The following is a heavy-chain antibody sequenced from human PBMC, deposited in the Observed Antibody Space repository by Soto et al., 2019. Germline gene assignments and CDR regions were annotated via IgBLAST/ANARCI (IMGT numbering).Heavy chain of an antibody. D-gene: IGHD6-25*01. CDR3: ARLGSIAADDFDY. Sequence: QVQLQESGPGLVKPSETLSLTCTVSGGSISSSYWSWIRQPPGKGLEWTGYISHSGSTNYNPSLKSRVTISVDTSKNQFSLKLSSVTAADTAVYYCARLGSIAADDFDYWGQGTLVTVSS. CDR1: GGSISSSY. CDR2: ISHSGST. J-gene: IGHJ4*02. V-gene: IGHV4-59*08.